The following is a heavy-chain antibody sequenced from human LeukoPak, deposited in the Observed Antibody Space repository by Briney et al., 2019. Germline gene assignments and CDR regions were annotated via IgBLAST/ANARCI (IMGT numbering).Heavy chain of an antibody. J-gene: IGHJ4*02. CDR3: ARAGYGDYGVAL. CDR1: GGSISSGDYY. D-gene: IGHD4-17*01. CDR2: IYYSGST. V-gene: IGHV4-30-4*01. Sequence: SETLSLTCTVSGGSISSGDYYWSWIRQPPGKGLEWIGYIYYSGSTYYNPSLKSRVTISVDTSKNQFSLKLSSVTAADTAVYYRARAGYGDYGVALWGQGTLVTVSS.